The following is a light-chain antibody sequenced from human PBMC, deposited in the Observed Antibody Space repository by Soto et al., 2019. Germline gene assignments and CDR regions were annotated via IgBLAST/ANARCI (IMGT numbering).Light chain of an antibody. CDR1: QSVSSKY. Sequence: EIVLTQSPGTLSLSPGERATLSCRASQSVSSKYLAWYQQKPGQAPRLLIYSASSRATGIPDRFSGSGSGTDFTLTINRLEPEDFAVYYCQQYGSSPLSYTFGQGTKLEIK. V-gene: IGKV3-20*01. CDR3: QQYGSSPLSYT. CDR2: SAS. J-gene: IGKJ2*01.